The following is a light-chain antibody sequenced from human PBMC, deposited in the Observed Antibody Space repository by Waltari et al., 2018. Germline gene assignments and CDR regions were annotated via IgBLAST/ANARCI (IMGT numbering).Light chain of an antibody. J-gene: IGLJ1*01. V-gene: IGLV1-44*01. CDR3: AAWDDGLNGYV. CDR1: SSNIGSNV. Sequence: QSVLTQPPSVSGAPGQRVTISCSGSSSNIGSNVVTWYQQLPGTAPKLLIYSNSQRPSGVPDRFSGSKSGTSASLAISGLQSADEADYYCAAWDDGLNGYVFGIGTTVTVL. CDR2: SNS.